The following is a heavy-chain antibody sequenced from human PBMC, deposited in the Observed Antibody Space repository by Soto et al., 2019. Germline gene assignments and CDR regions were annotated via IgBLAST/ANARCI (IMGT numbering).Heavy chain of an antibody. V-gene: IGHV1-69*13. CDR2: IIPIFGTA. CDR1: GGTFSSCA. CDR3: ARARDSSGYYYSPRDYFDY. J-gene: IGHJ4*01. D-gene: IGHD3-22*01. Sequence: VASVKVSCKAAGGTFSSCAISWVRQAPGQGLEWMGGIIPIFGTANYAQKFQGRVTITADESTSTAYMELSSLRSEETAVYYCARARDSSGYYYSPRDYFDYWG.